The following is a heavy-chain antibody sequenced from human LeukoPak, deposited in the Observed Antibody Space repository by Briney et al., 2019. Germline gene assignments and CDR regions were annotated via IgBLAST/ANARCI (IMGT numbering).Heavy chain of an antibody. J-gene: IGHJ4*02. CDR3: AKGGRGGSSSWYGREYYFDY. V-gene: IGHV3-11*01. D-gene: IGHD6-13*01. CDR1: GFTFSDYY. Sequence: PGGSLRLSCAASGFTFSDYYMSWIRQAPGKGLEWVSYISSSGSTIYYADSVKGRFTISRDNAKNTLYLQMNSLRAEDTAVYYRAKGGRGGSSSWYGREYYFDYWGQGTLVTVSS. CDR2: ISSSGSTI.